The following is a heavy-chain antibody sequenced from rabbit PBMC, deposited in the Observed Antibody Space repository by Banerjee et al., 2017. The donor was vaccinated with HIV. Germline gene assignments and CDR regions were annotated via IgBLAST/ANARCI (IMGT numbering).Heavy chain of an antibody. CDR3: ARGYAGYGNGAFKL. CDR2: GSSGST. J-gene: IGHJ4*01. D-gene: IGHD7-1*01. V-gene: IGHV1S40*01. CDR1: GFSFSSSYY. Sequence: QSLEESGGDLVKPEGSLTLTCTASGFSFSSSYYMCWVRQAPGKGLEWIGSSGSTYYASWAKGRFTNSKTSSTTVTLQMTSLTVADTATYFCARGYAGYGNGAFKLWGQGTLVTVS.